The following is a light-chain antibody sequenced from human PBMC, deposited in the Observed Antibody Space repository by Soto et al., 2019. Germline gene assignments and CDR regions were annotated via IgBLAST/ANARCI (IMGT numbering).Light chain of an antibody. V-gene: IGKV1-27*01. Sequence: DIQMTQSPSSLSASVGDRVAITCRASQGISNYLAWYQQKPGKVPKLLIYAASTLQSGVPSRFSGSGSGTDFTITISSLQPEDVATYYCKKYNSAPFTFGPGTKVDIK. CDR2: AAS. J-gene: IGKJ3*01. CDR3: KKYNSAPFT. CDR1: QGISNY.